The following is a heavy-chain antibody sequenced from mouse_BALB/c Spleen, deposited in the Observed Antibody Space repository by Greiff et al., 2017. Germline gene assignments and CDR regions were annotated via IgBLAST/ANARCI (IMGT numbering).Heavy chain of an antibody. J-gene: IGHJ2*01. Sequence: VQLQQSAAELARPGASVKMSCKASGYTFTSYTMHWVKQRPGQGLEWIGYINPSSGYTEYNQKFKDKTTLTADKSSSTAYMQLSSLTSEDSAVYYCARAPAFDYWGQGTTLTVSS. CDR1: GYTFTSYT. CDR2: INPSSGYT. V-gene: IGHV1-4*02. CDR3: ARAPAFDY. D-gene: IGHD3-1*01.